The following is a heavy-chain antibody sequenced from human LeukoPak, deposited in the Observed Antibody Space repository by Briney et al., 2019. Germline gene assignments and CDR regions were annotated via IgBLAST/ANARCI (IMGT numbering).Heavy chain of an antibody. CDR2: IDPSDSYT. CDR3: ARHRSSRYYYYYYGMDV. CDR1: GYSFTSYW. D-gene: IGHD6-19*01. Sequence: GESLRISCKGSGYSFTSYWISWVRQMPGKGLEWMGRIDPSDSYTNYSPSFQGHVTTSADKSISTAYLQWSSLKASDTAMYYCARHRSSRYYYYYYGMDVWGQGTTVTVSS. V-gene: IGHV5-10-1*01. J-gene: IGHJ6*02.